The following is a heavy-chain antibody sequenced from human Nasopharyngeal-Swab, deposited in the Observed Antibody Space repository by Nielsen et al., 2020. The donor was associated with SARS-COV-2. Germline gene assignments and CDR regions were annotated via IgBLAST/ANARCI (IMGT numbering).Heavy chain of an antibody. V-gene: IGHV4-31*03. CDR3: ARGHPPGRTYYDFWSGLHY. D-gene: IGHD3-3*01. CDR1: GGSISSGGYY. J-gene: IGHJ4*02. CDR2: IYCSGST. Sequence: SETLSLTSTVSGGSISSGGYYWSWIRQHPGKGLEWIGYIYCSGSTYYNPSLKSRVTISVDTSKNQFSLKLSSVTAADTAVYYCARGHPPGRTYYDFWSGLHYWGQGTLVTVSS.